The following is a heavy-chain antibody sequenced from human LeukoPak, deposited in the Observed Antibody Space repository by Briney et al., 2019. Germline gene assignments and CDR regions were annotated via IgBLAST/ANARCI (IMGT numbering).Heavy chain of an antibody. D-gene: IGHD6-13*01. CDR3: ATERDSSWTFAS. CDR1: GFTFSSYG. CDR2: ISSNGANT. Sequence: PGGSLRLSCAASGFTFSSYGMHWVRQAPGKGLEYVSAISSNGANTFYANTVKGRFTISRDNSKNTLYLQMGSLKPEDMAVYYCATERDSSWTFASCGQATLVTVSS. J-gene: IGHJ4*02. V-gene: IGHV3-64*01.